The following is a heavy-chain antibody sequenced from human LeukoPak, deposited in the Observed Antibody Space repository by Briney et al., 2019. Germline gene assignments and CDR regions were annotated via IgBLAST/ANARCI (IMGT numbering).Heavy chain of an antibody. CDR3: ARISSIAARLVDY. J-gene: IGHJ4*02. CDR1: GYSISSGYY. V-gene: IGHV4-38-2*02. D-gene: IGHD6-6*01. Sequence: SETLSLTCTVSGYSISSGYYWGWIQQPPGKGLEWIGSIYHSGSTYYNPSLKSRVTISLDASKNQFSLKLSSVTAADTAVYYCARISSIAARLVDYWGQGTLVNVSS. CDR2: IYHSGST.